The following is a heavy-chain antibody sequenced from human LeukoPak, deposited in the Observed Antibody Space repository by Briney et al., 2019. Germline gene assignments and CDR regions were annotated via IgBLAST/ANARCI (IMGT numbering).Heavy chain of an antibody. D-gene: IGHD3-22*01. CDR1: GFTVSNSY. CDR2: IYSGGST. CDR3: TRDYYDSPGY. J-gene: IGHJ4*02. Sequence: GGSLRLSCAASGFTVSNSYMSWVRQAPGKGLEWISVIYSGGSTYYADSVKGRFTISRDNSKNTLYLQMNSLRAEDTAVYYCTRDYYDSPGYRGQGTLVTVSS. V-gene: IGHV3-53*01.